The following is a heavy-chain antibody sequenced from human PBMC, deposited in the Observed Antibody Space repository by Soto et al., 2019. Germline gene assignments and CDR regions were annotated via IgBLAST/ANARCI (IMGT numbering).Heavy chain of an antibody. D-gene: IGHD3-9*01. Sequence: ETLSLTCAVYGGSFSGYYWSWIRQPPGKGLEWIGEINHSGSTNYNPSLKSRVTISVDTSKNQFSLKLSSVTAADTAVYYCARGGYYDILTGYYIFDYWGQGTLVTVSS. CDR2: INHSGST. CDR1: GGSFSGYY. J-gene: IGHJ4*02. CDR3: ARGGYYDILTGYYIFDY. V-gene: IGHV4-34*01.